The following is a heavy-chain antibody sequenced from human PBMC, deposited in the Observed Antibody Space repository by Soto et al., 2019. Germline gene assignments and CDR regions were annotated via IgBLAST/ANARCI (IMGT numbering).Heavy chain of an antibody. J-gene: IGHJ4*02. V-gene: IGHV3-23*01. D-gene: IGHD4-17*01. CDR2: ITDNGGST. Sequence: VGSLSLSCEVSGFTLSMYSMTWVRQAPGKGLEWVSLITDNGGSTYYADSVKGRFTISRDNTKNTLFLQMNSLRAEDTAVYYCAKERATTTAFDYWGQGALVTVSS. CDR1: GFTLSMYS. CDR3: AKERATTTAFDY.